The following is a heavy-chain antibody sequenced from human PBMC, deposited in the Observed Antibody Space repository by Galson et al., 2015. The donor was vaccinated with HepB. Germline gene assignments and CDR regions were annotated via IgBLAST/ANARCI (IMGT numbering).Heavy chain of an antibody. CDR1: GFTFSNYG. V-gene: IGHV3-33*01. J-gene: IGHJ4*02. Sequence: SLRLSCAASGFTFSNYGMDWVRQGPGKGLEWVAVIWDDGGNKYYADSVKGRFTISRDNSKNTLYLQMNSLRAEDTAVYYCARKHSAGSGSYHPFDYWGQGTLVTVPS. CDR3: ARKHSAGSGSYHPFDY. D-gene: IGHD3-10*01. CDR2: IWDDGGNK.